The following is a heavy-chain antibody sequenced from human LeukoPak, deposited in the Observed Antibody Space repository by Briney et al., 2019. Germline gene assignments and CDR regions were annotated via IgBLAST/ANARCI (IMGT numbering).Heavy chain of an antibody. J-gene: IGHJ4*02. D-gene: IGHD3-10*01. V-gene: IGHV4-59*01. CDR3: GRDRILWSY. Sequence: SETLSLTCTVSGGSISSYYWSWIRQPPGKGLEWIGYIYYSGSTNYNPSLKSRVAISVDTSKNQFSLKLSSVTAADTAVYYCGRDRILWSYWGQGTLVTVSS. CDR1: GGSISSYY. CDR2: IYYSGST.